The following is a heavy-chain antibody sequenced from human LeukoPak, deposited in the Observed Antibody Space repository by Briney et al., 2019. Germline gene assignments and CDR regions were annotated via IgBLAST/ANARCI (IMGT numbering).Heavy chain of an antibody. CDR3: ARETGTYYFDY. CDR1: GYTFTSYY. J-gene: IGHJ4*02. D-gene: IGHD1-1*01. CDR2: INPNSGGT. Sequence: ASVKVSCKSSGYTFTSYYMHWVRQAPGQGLEWMGWINPNSGGTNYAQKFQGRVTMTRDTSISTAYMELSRLRSDDTAVYYCARETGTYYFDYWGQGTLVTVSS. V-gene: IGHV1-2*02.